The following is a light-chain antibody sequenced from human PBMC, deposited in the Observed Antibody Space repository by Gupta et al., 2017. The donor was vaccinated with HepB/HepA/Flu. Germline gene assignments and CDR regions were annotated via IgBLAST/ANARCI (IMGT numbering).Light chain of an antibody. J-gene: IGLJ1*01. CDR2: EVN. V-gene: IGLV2-8*01. CDR3: SSYAGSINV. CDR1: SSDVGGYNY. Sequence: QSALPQPPSAYGPPGQSVPISCTGTSSDVGGYNYVSWYQQHPGKAPKLMIYEVNKRPSGVPDRFSGAKSGNTAALTVSGLQAEDGGDYYCSSYAGSINVFGNGTKVTVL.